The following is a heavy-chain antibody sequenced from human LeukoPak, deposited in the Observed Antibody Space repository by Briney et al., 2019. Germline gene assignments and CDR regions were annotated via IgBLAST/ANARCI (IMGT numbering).Heavy chain of an antibody. D-gene: IGHD6-6*01. CDR3: ARDPWSSSPRGGYYYYMDV. CDR2: ISYDGSNK. J-gene: IGHJ6*03. CDR1: GFTFSSYA. Sequence: PGGSLRLSCAASGFTFSSYAMHWVRQAPGKGLECVAIISYDGSNKYYADSVKGRFTISRDNSKNTLYLQMNSLRAEDTAVYYCARDPWSSSPRGGYYYYMDVWGKGTTVTVSS. V-gene: IGHV3-30-3*01.